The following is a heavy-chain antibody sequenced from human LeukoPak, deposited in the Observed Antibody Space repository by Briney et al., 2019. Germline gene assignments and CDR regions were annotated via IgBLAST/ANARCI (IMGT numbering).Heavy chain of an antibody. CDR3: ARSVYGDYVHYYYYMDV. D-gene: IGHD4-17*01. CDR1: GGSISSYY. J-gene: IGHJ6*03. Sequence: SETLSLTCTVSGGSISSYYWSWIRQPPGKGLEWIGYIYYSGSTNYNPSLKSRVTISVDTSKNQFSLKLSSVTAADTAVYYCARSVYGDYVHYYYYMDVWGKGTTVTVSS. V-gene: IGHV4-59*01. CDR2: IYYSGST.